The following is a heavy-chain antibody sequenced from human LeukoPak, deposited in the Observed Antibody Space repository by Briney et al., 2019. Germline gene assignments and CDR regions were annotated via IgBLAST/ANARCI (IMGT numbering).Heavy chain of an antibody. Sequence: GASVKVSCKASGYTFTSYGISWVRQAPGQRLEWRGWISAYNGNTNHPQRLQGRVPMTTDTSTSTAYMELRSLRSDDTAVYYCARVSGSLDAFDIWGQGTMVTVSS. V-gene: IGHV1-18*01. D-gene: IGHD1-26*01. CDR2: ISAYNGNT. CDR1: GYTFTSYG. CDR3: ARVSGSLDAFDI. J-gene: IGHJ3*02.